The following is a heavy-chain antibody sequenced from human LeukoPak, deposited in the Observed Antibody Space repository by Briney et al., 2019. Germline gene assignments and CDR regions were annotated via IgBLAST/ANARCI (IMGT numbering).Heavy chain of an antibody. V-gene: IGHV4-39*01. CDR1: GGSISSSSYY. CDR3: ARGEYYYDSSGLDY. D-gene: IGHD3-22*01. J-gene: IGHJ4*02. CDR2: IYYSGST. Sequence: SETLSLTCTVSGGSISSSSYYWGWIRQPPGKGLEWIGSIYYSGSTYYNPSLKSRVTISVDTSKNQFSLKLSSVTAADTAVYYCARGEYYYDSSGLDYWGQGTLVTVPS.